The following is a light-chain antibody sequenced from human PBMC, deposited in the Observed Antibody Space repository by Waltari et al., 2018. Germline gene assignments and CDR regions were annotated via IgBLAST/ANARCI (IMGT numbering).Light chain of an antibody. J-gene: IGKJ1*01. CDR1: QTVRTTY. CDR3: QHYVRLPVT. V-gene: IGKV3-20*01. Sequence: EIVLTQSPGTLSLSPGERATLSCRASQTVRTTYLAWYQQKPGQAPRLLIYGASIRATGIPDRFSGSGSGTDFSLTITRLEPEDFAVYYCQHYVRLPVTFGQGTRVEIK. CDR2: GAS.